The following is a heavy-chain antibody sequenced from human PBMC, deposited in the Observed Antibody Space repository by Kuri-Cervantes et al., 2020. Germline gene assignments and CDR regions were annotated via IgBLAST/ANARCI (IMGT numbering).Heavy chain of an antibody. V-gene: IGHV3-48*01. CDR1: GFTFSRYA. CDR2: MSSSSRAI. CDR3: AGGLWGSYRLDY. D-gene: IGHD3-16*02. Sequence: GGSLRLSCAASGFTFSRYAMNWVRQAPGKGLEWVSSMSSSSRAIHYADSVKGRFTISRDIAKNSLYLQVNSLRAEDTAVYYCAGGLWGSYRLDYWGQGTLVTVSS. J-gene: IGHJ4*02.